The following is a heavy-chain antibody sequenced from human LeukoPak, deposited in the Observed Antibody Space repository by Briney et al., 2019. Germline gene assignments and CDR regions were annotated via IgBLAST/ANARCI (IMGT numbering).Heavy chain of an antibody. D-gene: IGHD1-26*01. CDR2: FYYSGST. V-gene: IGHV4-59*01. Sequence: SETLSLTCIVSGGSISSYYWSWMRQFPGKGLEWIGYFYYSGSTNYNPSFKSRVTISVDTSENQFSLKLNSVTAADTAVYYCARASWGASSYYYCGMDVWGQGTTVTVSS. J-gene: IGHJ6*02. CDR1: GGSISSYY. CDR3: ARASWGASSYYYCGMDV.